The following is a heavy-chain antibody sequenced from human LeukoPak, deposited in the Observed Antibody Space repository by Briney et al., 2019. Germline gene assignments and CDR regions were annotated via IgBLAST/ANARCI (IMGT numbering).Heavy chain of an antibody. V-gene: IGHV1-24*01. CDR1: GYTFTSYD. D-gene: IGHD6-13*01. CDR3: ATFSSSSWYYPDQRRVDY. CDR2: FDPEDGET. Sequence: ASVKVSCKASGYTFTSYDINWVRQATGQGLEWMGGFDPEDGETIYAQKFQGRVTMTEDTSTDTAYMELSSLRSEDTAVYYCATFSSSSWYYPDQRRVDYWGQGTLVTVSS. J-gene: IGHJ4*02.